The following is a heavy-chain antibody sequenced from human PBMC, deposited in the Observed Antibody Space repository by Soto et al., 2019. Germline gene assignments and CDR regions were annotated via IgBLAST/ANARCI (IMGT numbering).Heavy chain of an antibody. CDR3: ARNIRYCNSTSCYSVMDA. D-gene: IGHD2-2*01. CDR1: GGSISSSSYY. CDR2: IYYSGST. V-gene: IGHV4-39*01. J-gene: IGHJ6*02. Sequence: SETLSLTCTVSGGSISSSSYYWGWIRQPPGKGLEWIVSIYYSGSTYYNPSLKSRVTISVDTSKNQFSLKLSSMTAADTAVYYCARNIRYCNSTSCYSVMDAWGQGTPVTVSS.